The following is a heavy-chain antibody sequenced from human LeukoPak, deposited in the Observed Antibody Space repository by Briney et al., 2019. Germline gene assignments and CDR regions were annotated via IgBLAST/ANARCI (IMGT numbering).Heavy chain of an antibody. J-gene: IGHJ4*02. CDR2: IYTEGTT. D-gene: IGHD3-16*01. CDR3: ASEGD. CDR1: GFTVSSNY. V-gene: IGHV3-66*02. Sequence: GGSLRLSCAVSGFTVSSNYFSWVLQAPGKGLEWVSVIYTEGTTYYADSVKGRFIISRDNSKNTVYLQMNSLRVEDTAVYYCASEGDWGQGTLVTVSS.